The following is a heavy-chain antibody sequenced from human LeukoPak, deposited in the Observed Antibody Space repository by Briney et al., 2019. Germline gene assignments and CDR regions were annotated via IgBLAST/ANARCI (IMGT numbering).Heavy chain of an antibody. V-gene: IGHV1-46*01. Sequence: ASVKVSCKASGYTFTSYYMHWVRQAPGQGLEWMGIINPSGGYATYVQDLQGRITITRDMSTSTVYMELSSLRSEDTAVYYCARDPGLKYYFDYWGQGTLITVSS. CDR2: INPSGGYA. CDR1: GYTFTSYY. D-gene: IGHD3-16*01. J-gene: IGHJ4*02. CDR3: ARDPGLKYYFDY.